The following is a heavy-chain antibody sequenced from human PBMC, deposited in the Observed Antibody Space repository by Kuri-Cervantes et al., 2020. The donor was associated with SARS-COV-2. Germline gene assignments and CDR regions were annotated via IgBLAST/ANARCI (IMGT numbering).Heavy chain of an antibody. CDR1: DDSMSNGDYH. CDR2: IYTSGST. V-gene: IGHV4-61*02. D-gene: IGHD7-27*01. CDR3: ARVNWGFDY. J-gene: IGHJ4*02. Sequence: SETLSLTCTVSDDSMSNGDYHWSWIRQPPGKGLEWIGRIYTSGSTNYNPSLKSRVTMSVDTSKNQFSLKLSSVTAADTAVYYCARVNWGFDYWGQGTLVTVSS.